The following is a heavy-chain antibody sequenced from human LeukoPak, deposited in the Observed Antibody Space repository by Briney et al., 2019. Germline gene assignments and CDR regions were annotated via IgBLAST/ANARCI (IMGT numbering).Heavy chain of an antibody. V-gene: IGHV1-69*06. CDR3: AGKYCSGGSCSNWGPFFDY. J-gene: IGHJ4*02. D-gene: IGHD2-15*01. Sequence: SVKVSCKASGGTFSSYAISWVRQAPGQGREWMGGIIPIFGTANYAQKFQGRVTITADKSTSTAYMELSSLRSEDTAVYYCAGKYCSGGSCSNWGPFFDYWGQGTLVTVSS. CDR2: IIPIFGTA. CDR1: GGTFSSYA.